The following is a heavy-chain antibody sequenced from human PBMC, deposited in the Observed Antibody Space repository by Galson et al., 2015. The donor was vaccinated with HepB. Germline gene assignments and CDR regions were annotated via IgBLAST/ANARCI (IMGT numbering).Heavy chain of an antibody. CDR3: ARDSDGLT. Sequence: SLRLSCAASGFSFSDDYISWLRQAPGKGLEWLSYISGRSIYTNYADSVKGRFTISRDNAKKSVYLDMKGLTVEDTAVYYCARDSDGLTWGQGTLVTVSS. CDR1: GFSFSDDY. V-gene: IGHV3-11*06. CDR2: ISGRSIYT. J-gene: IGHJ5*02. D-gene: IGHD3/OR15-3a*01.